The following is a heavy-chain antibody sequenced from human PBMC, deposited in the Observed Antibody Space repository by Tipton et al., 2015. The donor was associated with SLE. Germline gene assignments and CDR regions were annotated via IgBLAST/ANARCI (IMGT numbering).Heavy chain of an antibody. J-gene: IGHJ4*02. Sequence: SLRLSCAASGFTFSSYAMSWVRQAPGKGLEWVSAISGSGSTIYYADSVKGRFTISRDNAKNSLYLQMNSLRAEDTAVYYCARDLGYWGQGTLVTVSS. CDR3: ARDLGY. CDR2: ISGSGSTI. CDR1: GFTFSSYA. V-gene: IGHV3-48*04.